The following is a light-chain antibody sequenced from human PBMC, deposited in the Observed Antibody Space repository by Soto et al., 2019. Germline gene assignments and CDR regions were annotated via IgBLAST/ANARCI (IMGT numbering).Light chain of an antibody. CDR1: QGISSY. CDR3: QQLNSYPLT. CDR2: PAS. V-gene: IGKV1-9*01. J-gene: IGKJ3*01. Sequence: DIQLTQSPSFLSASVGDRVTITCRASQGISSYLAWYQQKPGKAPKLLIYPASTLKSGVPSRFSGSGSGTECTLTISSLQPEDVATYDFQQLNSYPLTFGPGTKVDIK.